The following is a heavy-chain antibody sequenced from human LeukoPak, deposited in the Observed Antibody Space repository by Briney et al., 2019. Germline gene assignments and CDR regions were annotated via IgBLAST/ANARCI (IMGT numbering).Heavy chain of an antibody. CDR2: IIPIFGTA. CDR3: ARIDDFWSGLFY. D-gene: IGHD3-3*01. J-gene: IGHJ4*02. CDR1: GGTFSSYA. Sequence: LRASVKVSCKASGGTFSSYAISWVRQAPGQGLEWMGGIIPIFGTANYAQKFQGRVTITTDESTSTAYMELNSLRSEDTAVYYCARIDDFWSGLFYWGQGNLVTV. V-gene: IGHV1-69*05.